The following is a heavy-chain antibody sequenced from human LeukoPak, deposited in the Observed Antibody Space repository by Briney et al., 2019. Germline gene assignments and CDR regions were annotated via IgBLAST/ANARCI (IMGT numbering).Heavy chain of an antibody. CDR3: AGQQLVFYYCYYTAI. CDR2: IYTSGST. CDR1: GGSISSGSYY. J-gene: IGHJ6*03. D-gene: IGHD6-13*01. V-gene: IGHV4-61*02. Sequence: SETLSLTCTVSGGSISSGSYYWSWIRQPAGKGLEWIGRIYTSGSTNYNPSLKGRVTISVDTSKNQFSLKLSSVTAADTAVYYCAGQQLVFYYCYYTAIWAKGTTVTVSS.